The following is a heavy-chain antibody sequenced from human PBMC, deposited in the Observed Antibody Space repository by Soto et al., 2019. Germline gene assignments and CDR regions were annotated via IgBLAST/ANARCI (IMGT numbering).Heavy chain of an antibody. J-gene: IGHJ6*02. CDR3: ATNGFSVGASTSHFYYYAMDV. V-gene: IGHV1-69*06. CDR1: GGTFSTHR. Sequence: SVKVSCKATGGTFSTHRISWVRQAPGQGLEWMGGIIPLFDTSNNTETVQARVTITADKSTSTVYLELSSLTPEDTAMYYCATNGFSVGASTSHFYYYAMDVWGQGTTVTVSS. D-gene: IGHD1-26*01. CDR2: IIPLFDTS.